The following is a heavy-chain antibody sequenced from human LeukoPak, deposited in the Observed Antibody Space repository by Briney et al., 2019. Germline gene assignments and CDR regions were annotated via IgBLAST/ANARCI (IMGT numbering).Heavy chain of an antibody. CDR1: GFTFSSYS. Sequence: GGSLRLSCAASGFTFSSYSMNWVRQAPGKGLEWVSHISSSSSTIYYADSVKGRFTISRDNAKNSLYLQMNSLRDEDTAVSYCARDRGYGDYVGAFDIWGQGTMVTVSS. D-gene: IGHD4-17*01. J-gene: IGHJ3*02. CDR3: ARDRGYGDYVGAFDI. V-gene: IGHV3-48*02. CDR2: ISSSSSTI.